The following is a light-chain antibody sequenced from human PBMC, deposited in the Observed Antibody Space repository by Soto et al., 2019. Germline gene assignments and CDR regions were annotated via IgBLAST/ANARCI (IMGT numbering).Light chain of an antibody. Sequence: QSALTQPASLSGSPGQSITISCTGTSSDIGGYNYVSWYQQHPGKAPRLMIYEVNYRPSGVSNRFSGSKSGNTASLTISGLQAEDEADYYCSSYTSSSTLDVVFGGGTQLTVL. CDR1: SSDIGGYNY. CDR3: SSYTSSSTLDVV. J-gene: IGLJ2*01. CDR2: EVN. V-gene: IGLV2-14*01.